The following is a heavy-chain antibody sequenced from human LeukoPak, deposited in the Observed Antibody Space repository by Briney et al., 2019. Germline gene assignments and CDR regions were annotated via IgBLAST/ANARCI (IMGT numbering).Heavy chain of an antibody. Sequence: GGSLRLYCAAAGVTFSGSAMPWGRQASGKGLEWFPRIRSQANSFAAAYAASVKGRFTISRDDSKNTAYLQMNSLKTEDTAVYYCTRSGPYCSSTSCYFVPDYYYYYMDVWGKGTTVTVSS. J-gene: IGHJ6*03. CDR1: GVTFSGSA. D-gene: IGHD2-2*01. CDR3: TRSGPYCSSTSCYFVPDYYYYYMDV. V-gene: IGHV3-73*01. CDR2: IRSQANSFAA.